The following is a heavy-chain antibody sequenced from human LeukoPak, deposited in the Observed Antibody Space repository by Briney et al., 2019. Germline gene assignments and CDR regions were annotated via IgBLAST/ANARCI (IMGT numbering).Heavy chain of an antibody. D-gene: IGHD3-16*01. V-gene: IGHV4-59*08. CDR2: IYYSGST. J-gene: IGHJ4*02. CDR3: ARHGALYVWGSLVGSGFDY. CDR1: GGSISSYY. Sequence: PSETLSLTCTVSGGSISSYYWSWIRQPPGKGLEWIGYIYYSGSTNYNPSLKSRVTISVDTSKHQFSLKLSSVTAADTAVYYCARHGALYVWGSLVGSGFDYWGQGTLVTVSS.